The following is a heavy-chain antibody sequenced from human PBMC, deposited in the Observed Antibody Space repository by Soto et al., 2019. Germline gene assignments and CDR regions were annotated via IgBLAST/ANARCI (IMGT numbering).Heavy chain of an antibody. D-gene: IGHD6-13*01. V-gene: IGHV3-21*02. J-gene: IGHJ5*02. CDR1: GFTFSYYN. CDR2: ITSTSDYI. Sequence: EAQLVESGGGLVKPGGSLRLSCGASGFTFSYYNMNWVRQAPGKVLEWVALITSTSDYIFYADSVKGRFTVSIDDAEISVYLQMNSLRDEDTAVYYGARDRQLVQDGLDPWGRGTLVTVSS. CDR3: ARDRQLVQDGLDP.